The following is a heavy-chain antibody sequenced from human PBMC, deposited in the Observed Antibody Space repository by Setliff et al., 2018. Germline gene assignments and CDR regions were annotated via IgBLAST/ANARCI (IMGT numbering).Heavy chain of an antibody. V-gene: IGHV3-74*01. Sequence: PGGSLRLSCAASGFRISFREYWMFWVRQAPGKGLEWVARIDKDGSSTVYADSVKGRFTISRDNVEKMLYLQMDSLRTEDTAVYYCTREHTPWVGASHHDCWGQGTQVTVSS. CDR3: TREHTPWVGASHHDC. CDR2: IDKDGSST. D-gene: IGHD1-26*01. J-gene: IGHJ4*02. CDR1: GFRISFREYW.